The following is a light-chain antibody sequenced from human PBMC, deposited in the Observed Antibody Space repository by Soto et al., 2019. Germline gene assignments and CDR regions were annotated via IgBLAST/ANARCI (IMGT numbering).Light chain of an antibody. CDR3: QQYNSWPPIT. Sequence: EIVMMQYPPTLSVSAWEREKLCCRASESVSRNLAWYQQKPGQAPRLLIYDASTRATGIPDRFSGGGSGTEFTLTISSLQSEDFVVYYCQQYNSWPPITFGQGTRLEI. J-gene: IGKJ5*01. V-gene: IGKV3-15*01. CDR2: DAS. CDR1: ESVSRN.